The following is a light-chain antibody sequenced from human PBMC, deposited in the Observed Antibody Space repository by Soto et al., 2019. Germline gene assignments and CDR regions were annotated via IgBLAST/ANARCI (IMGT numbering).Light chain of an antibody. J-gene: IGLJ1*01. V-gene: IGLV1-40*01. CDR3: PSYDSSLTLRV. CDR1: SSNIGAGYD. Sequence: VLTQPPSVSGAPGQRVTISCTGSSSNIGAGYDVHWYQQLPGTAPKLLIYANTNRPSGVPDRISGSKSGTSASLAITGLQADDEADYYCPSYDSSLTLRVFGTGTKLTVL. CDR2: ANT.